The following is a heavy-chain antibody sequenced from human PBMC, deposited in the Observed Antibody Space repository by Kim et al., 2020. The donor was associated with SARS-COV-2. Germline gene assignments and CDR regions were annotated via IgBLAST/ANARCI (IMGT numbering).Heavy chain of an antibody. V-gene: IGHV1-46*01. J-gene: IGHJ6*03. D-gene: IGHD2-2*01. Sequence: ASVKVSCKASGYTFTSYYMHWVRQAPGQGLEWMGIINPSGGSTSYAQKFQGRVTMTRDTSTSTVYMELSSLRSEDTAVYYCARCSFDVVVPAAISDGYYYYMDVWGKGTTVTVSS. CDR2: INPSGGST. CDR1: GYTFTSYY. CDR3: ARCSFDVVVPAAISDGYYYYMDV.